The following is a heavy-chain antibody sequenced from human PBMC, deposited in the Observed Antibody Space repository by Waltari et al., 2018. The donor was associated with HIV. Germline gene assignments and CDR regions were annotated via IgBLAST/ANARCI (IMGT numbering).Heavy chain of an antibody. CDR1: GYSFNDYY. CDR2: VNPKNGVA. D-gene: IGHD1-1*01. Sequence: QEQLVQSAAEVKKPGAAVKVPWRASGYSFNDYYIHWIRQAPGQGLESVGWVNPKNGVAHYAQKFEGRVTISSDTSSRTVYMDFRRLTSDDTAVFYCVRGGTHPWGQGTLITVSS. V-gene: IGHV1-2*02. CDR3: VRGGTHP. J-gene: IGHJ5*02.